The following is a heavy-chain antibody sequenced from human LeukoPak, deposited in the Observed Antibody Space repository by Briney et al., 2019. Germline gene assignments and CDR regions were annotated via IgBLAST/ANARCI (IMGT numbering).Heavy chain of an antibody. CDR3: ASGVYYDSSGYYPFDY. J-gene: IGHJ4*02. V-gene: IGHV3-48*04. D-gene: IGHD3-22*01. CDR1: GFTFSSYS. CDR2: ISSSSSTI. Sequence: PGGSLRLSCAASGFTFSSYSMNWVRQAPGKGLEWVSYISSSSSTIYYADSVKGRFTISRDNAKNSLYLQMNSLRAEDTAVYYCASGVYYDSSGYYPFDYWGQGTLVTVSS.